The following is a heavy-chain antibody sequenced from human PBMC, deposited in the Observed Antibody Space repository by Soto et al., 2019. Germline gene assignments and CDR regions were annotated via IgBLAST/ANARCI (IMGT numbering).Heavy chain of an antibody. D-gene: IGHD3-10*01. CDR3: ARDWLGIDY. J-gene: IGHJ4*02. Sequence: QVQLVQSGAEVKKPGASVKVSCKASGYTFTSYGISWVRQAPGQGLEWMGWINPYNGNTNYAQKLQGRVTMTTDTPTNTAYMELRSLRPDATAVYYCARDWLGIDYWGQGTLVTVSS. V-gene: IGHV1-18*01. CDR2: INPYNGNT. CDR1: GYTFTSYG.